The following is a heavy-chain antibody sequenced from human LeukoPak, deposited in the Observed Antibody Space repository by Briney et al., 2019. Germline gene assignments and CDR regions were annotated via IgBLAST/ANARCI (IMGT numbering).Heavy chain of an antibody. Sequence: GGSLRLSCAASGFSFTNYAMSWVRQAPARGPEWLSSMKGGGETFYADSVKGRFTLSRDDSRNTVYLQLNNLRVEDTAIYYCARASWISTADAVRWGQGTQVTVSS. CDR3: ARASWISTADAVR. CDR2: MKGGGET. V-gene: IGHV3-23*01. CDR1: GFSFTNYA. D-gene: IGHD3-9*01. J-gene: IGHJ4*02.